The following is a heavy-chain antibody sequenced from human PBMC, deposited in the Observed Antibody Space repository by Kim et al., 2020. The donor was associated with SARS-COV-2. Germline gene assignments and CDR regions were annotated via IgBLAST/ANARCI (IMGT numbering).Heavy chain of an antibody. CDR3: ARDTYRFFDY. J-gene: IGHJ4*02. V-gene: IGHV3-7*01. CDR2: IKEDGSDK. CDR1: GFTFSSYW. Sequence: GGSLRLSCAASGFTFSSYWMGWVRQAPGKGLEWVANIKEDGSDKYYVDSVKGRFTISRDNAKNSLYLQMNSLRAEDTALYYCARDTYRFFDYWGQGTLFTVSS. D-gene: IGHD3-16*01.